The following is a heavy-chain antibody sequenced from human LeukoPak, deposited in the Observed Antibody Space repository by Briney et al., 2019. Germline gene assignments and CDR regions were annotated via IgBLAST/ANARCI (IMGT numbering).Heavy chain of an antibody. CDR3: ARDTTNYYDSSGPHGY. V-gene: IGHV1-69*13. Sequence: SVKVSCKASGGTFSSYAIRWVRQAPGEGLEWMGGIIPIFGTANYAQKFQGRVTITADESTSTAYMELSSLRSEDTAVYYCARDTTNYYDSSGPHGYWGQGTLVTVSS. CDR2: IIPIFGTA. CDR1: GGTFSSYA. J-gene: IGHJ4*02. D-gene: IGHD3-22*01.